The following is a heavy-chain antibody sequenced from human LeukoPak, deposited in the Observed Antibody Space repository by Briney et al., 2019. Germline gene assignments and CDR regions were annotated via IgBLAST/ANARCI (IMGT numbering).Heavy chain of an antibody. Sequence: GVSLRLSCAASGLNFSRHAMSWVRQAPGKGLEWVSSISGSGGSTYYADSVKGRFTISRDNAKNTLYLQMNSLRAEDTAVYYCAKDYGDLKEDFWGQGTLVTVSS. J-gene: IGHJ4*02. CDR1: GLNFSRHA. CDR2: ISGSGGST. V-gene: IGHV3-23*01. CDR3: AKDYGDLKEDF. D-gene: IGHD4-17*01.